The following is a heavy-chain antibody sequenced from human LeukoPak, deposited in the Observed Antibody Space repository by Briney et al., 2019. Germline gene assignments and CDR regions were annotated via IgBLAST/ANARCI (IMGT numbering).Heavy chain of an antibody. CDR2: INSDGSST. Sequence: GGSLRLSCAASGFTFSSYWMHWVRQAPGKGLVWVSRINSDGSSTSYADSVKGRFTIPRDNAKNTLYLQMNSLRAEDTAVYYCARDRGYDNAFDIWGQGTMVTVSS. CDR3: ARDRGYDNAFDI. V-gene: IGHV3-74*01. CDR1: GFTFSSYW. J-gene: IGHJ3*02. D-gene: IGHD5-12*01.